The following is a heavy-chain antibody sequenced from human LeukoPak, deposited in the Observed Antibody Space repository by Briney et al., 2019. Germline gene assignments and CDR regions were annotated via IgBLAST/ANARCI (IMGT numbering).Heavy chain of an antibody. D-gene: IGHD3-22*01. V-gene: IGHV4-39*01. CDR1: GGSISSSSYY. J-gene: IGHJ3*02. CDR3: ASALPHYYDSSGNDAFDI. CDR2: IYYSGSA. Sequence: SETLSLTCTVSGGSISSSSYYWGWIRQPPGKGLEWIGSIYYSGSAYYNPSLKSRVTISVDTSKNQFSLKLSSVTAADTAVYYCASALPHYYDSSGNDAFDIWGQGTMVTVSS.